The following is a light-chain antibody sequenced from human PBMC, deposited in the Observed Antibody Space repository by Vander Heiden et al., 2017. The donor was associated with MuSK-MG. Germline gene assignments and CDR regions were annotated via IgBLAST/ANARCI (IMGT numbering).Light chain of an antibody. J-gene: IGKJ2*01. CDR1: QSVSSSY. CDR2: GAS. V-gene: IGKV3-20*01. Sequence: EIALTQSPGTPPLSPGERATLSCRASQSVSSSYLAWYQQKPGQAPRLLIYGASTRATGIPDRCSGRASGTDITLTSSRLEPEDFAVYYCQHYASSPYTFGQGTKLEIK. CDR3: QHYASSPYT.